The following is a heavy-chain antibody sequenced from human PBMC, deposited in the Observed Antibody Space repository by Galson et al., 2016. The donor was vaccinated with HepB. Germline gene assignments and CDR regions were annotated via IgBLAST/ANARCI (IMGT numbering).Heavy chain of an antibody. CDR3: ARSPQWLEHFDY. CDR2: INPTGSST. CDR1: GYTFTNYY. V-gene: IGHV1-46*01. Sequence: SVKVSCKASGYTFTNYYMHWVRQAPRQGLQWMGIINPTGSSTSYAQKFQGRVTLTRDTSTSTVYMELSSLRSEDTAVYYCARSPQWLEHFDYWGQGTTVTVSP. J-gene: IGHJ4*02. D-gene: IGHD6-19*01.